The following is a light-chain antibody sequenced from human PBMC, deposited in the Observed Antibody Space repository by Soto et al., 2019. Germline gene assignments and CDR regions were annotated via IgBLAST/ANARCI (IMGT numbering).Light chain of an antibody. J-gene: IGLJ3*02. CDR3: CSYAGSYTWV. CDR2: DVT. CDR1: SNDVGGYNY. Sequence: QSVLAQPRSVSGSPGQSVTISCSGTSNDVGGYNYLSWYQQHPGKAPKVLIYDVTKRPSGVPDRFSGSKSGNTASLTISGLQAEDEADYYCCSYAGSYTWVFGGGTKLTVL. V-gene: IGLV2-11*01.